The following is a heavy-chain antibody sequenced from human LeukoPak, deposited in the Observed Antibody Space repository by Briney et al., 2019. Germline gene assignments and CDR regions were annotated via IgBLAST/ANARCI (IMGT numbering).Heavy chain of an antibody. J-gene: IGHJ4*02. V-gene: IGHV3-30*18. Sequence: GGSLRLSCAASGFTVSSNYMGWVRQAPGKGLEWLAVSSYDEGHTYYTDSVKGRFTISRDNSKNTLYLQMNSLRPEDTAVYYCAKDGQLGGSSWFTLYFDYWGQGTLVTVSS. CDR1: GFTVSSNY. D-gene: IGHD6-13*01. CDR3: AKDGQLGGSSWFTLYFDY. CDR2: SSYDEGHT.